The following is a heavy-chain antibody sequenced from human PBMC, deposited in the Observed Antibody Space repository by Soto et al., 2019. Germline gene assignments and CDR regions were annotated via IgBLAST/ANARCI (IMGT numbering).Heavy chain of an antibody. CDR1: GDSVSSNSAA. V-gene: IGHV6-1*01. CDR3: ARDEGETAIAPFDY. Sequence: SQTLSLTCAISGDSVSSNSAAWNWIRSSPSRGIEWLGRTYYRSKWYNDYAVAVKSRITINPDTSKNQFSLQLNSVTPEDTAVDYCARDEGETAIAPFDYWGQGTLVTVSS. D-gene: IGHD5-18*01. J-gene: IGHJ4*02. CDR2: TYYRSKWYN.